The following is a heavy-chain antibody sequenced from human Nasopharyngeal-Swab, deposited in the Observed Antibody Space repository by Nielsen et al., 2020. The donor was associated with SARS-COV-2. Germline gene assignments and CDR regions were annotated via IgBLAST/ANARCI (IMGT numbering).Heavy chain of an antibody. CDR1: GGSISSGDYY. J-gene: IGHJ3*02. D-gene: IGHD3-22*01. CDR3: ARRAMIGPLGSFDI. V-gene: IGHV4-30-4*01. Sequence: SETLSLTCTVSGGSISSGDYYWSWIRQPPGKGLEWIGYIYYSGSTHYNPSLKSRVTISVDTSKNQFSLKLSSVTAADTAVYYCARRAMIGPLGSFDIWGQGTMVTVSS. CDR2: IYYSGST.